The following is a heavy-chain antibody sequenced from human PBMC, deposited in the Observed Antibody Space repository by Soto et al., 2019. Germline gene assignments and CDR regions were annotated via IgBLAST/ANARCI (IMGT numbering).Heavy chain of an antibody. CDR3: ARERISKYYYDSSGYYSGFDP. CDR2: IYYSGST. J-gene: IGHJ5*02. V-gene: IGHV4-61*01. D-gene: IGHD3-22*01. Sequence: PSETLSLTCTVSGGSVSSGSYYWSWIRQPPGKGLEWIGYIYYSGSTNYNPSLKSRVTISVDTSKNQFSLKLSSVTAADTAVYYCARERISKYYYDSSGYYSGFDPWGQGTLVTVSS. CDR1: GGSVSSGSYY.